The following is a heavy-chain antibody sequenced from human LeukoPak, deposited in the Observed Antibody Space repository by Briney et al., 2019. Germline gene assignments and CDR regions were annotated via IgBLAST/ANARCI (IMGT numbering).Heavy chain of an antibody. CDR1: GGSFCGYY. D-gene: IGHD6-19*01. CDR2: INHSGST. J-gene: IGHJ5*02. V-gene: IGHV4-34*01. CDR3: ARGHTYRQWPNNWFDP. Sequence: SETLSLTCAVYGGSFCGYYWSWIRQPPGKGLEWIGEINHSGSTNYNPSLKSRVTISVDTSKNQFSLKLSSVTAADTAVYYCARGHTYRQWPNNWFDPWGQGTLVTVSS.